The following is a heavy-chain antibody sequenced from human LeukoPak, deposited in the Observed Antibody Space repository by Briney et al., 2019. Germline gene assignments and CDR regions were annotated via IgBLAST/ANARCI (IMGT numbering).Heavy chain of an antibody. V-gene: IGHV3-7*01. CDR2: IKEDGSEK. Sequence: GGSLRLSCAASGFTFGSNWMSWVRQAPGKGLEWVANIKEDGSEKNYVDSVKGRFTISRDNAKNSLFLQMNSLRVEDTAVYYCARFANLASWGQGTQVTVSS. J-gene: IGHJ5*02. CDR1: GFTFGSNW. CDR3: ARFANLAS. D-gene: IGHD3-16*01.